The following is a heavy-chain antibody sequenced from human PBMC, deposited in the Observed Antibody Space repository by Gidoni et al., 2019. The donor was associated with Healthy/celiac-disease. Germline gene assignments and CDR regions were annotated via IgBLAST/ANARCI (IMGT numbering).Heavy chain of an antibody. D-gene: IGHD3-16*02. CDR2: ISYDGSNK. CDR3: ARDPNDYVWGSYRYFDY. J-gene: IGHJ4*02. CDR1: GFTFSSYA. Sequence: QVQLVESGGGVVQPGRSLRLSCAASGFTFSSYAMHWVRQAPGKGLEWVAVISYDGSNKYYADSVKGRFTISRDNSKNTLYLQMNSLRAEDTAVYYCARDPNDYVWGSYRYFDYWGQGTLVTVSS. V-gene: IGHV3-30-3*01.